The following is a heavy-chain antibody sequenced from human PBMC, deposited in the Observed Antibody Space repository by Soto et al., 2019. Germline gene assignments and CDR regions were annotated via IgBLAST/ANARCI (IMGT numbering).Heavy chain of an antibody. CDR2: IYYSGTS. J-gene: IGHJ6*02. Sequence: SETLSLTCTVSNGSVSSGTYSWSWVRQPPGKGLEWIGYIYYSGTSYYTPSLESRLTMSMDRANDHFSLNLTSVTAADTAGYFCARGHYYSGMDVWGQGITVTVSS. V-gene: IGHV4-30-2*01. CDR1: NGSVSSGTYS. CDR3: ARGHYYSGMDV.